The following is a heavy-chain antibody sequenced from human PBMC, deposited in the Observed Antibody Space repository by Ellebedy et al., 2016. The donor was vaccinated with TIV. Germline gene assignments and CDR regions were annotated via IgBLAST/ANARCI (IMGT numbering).Heavy chain of an antibody. CDR3: ARGLSAYDAFDI. D-gene: IGHD2/OR15-2a*01. Sequence: GGSLRLSCAASGFTFSSYGMHWVRQAPGKGLEWVAFIRYDGSNKYYADSVKGRFTISRDNSKNTLYLQMNSLRAEDTAVYYCARGLSAYDAFDIWGQGTMVTVSS. J-gene: IGHJ3*02. V-gene: IGHV3-30*02. CDR2: IRYDGSNK. CDR1: GFTFSSYG.